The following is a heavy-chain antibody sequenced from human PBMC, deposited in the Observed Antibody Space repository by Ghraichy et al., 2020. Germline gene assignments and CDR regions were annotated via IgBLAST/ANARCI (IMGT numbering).Heavy chain of an antibody. CDR2: VFGDGTT. Sequence: SETLSLNCTVSGVAIRNFYCSWVRQNAAKGLEWIGRVFGDGTTNYNPTLRSRVSMSVDTSTKQFSLKLRSVTAADTAVYYCVGDGDDYPVMGFDPWGQGTLVTVSS. J-gene: IGHJ5*02. CDR3: VGDGDDYPVMGFDP. D-gene: IGHD2-21*02. CDR1: GVAIRNFY. V-gene: IGHV4-4*07.